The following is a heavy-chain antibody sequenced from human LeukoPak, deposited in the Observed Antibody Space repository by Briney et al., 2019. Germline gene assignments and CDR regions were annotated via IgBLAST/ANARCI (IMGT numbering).Heavy chain of an antibody. Sequence: GGSPRLSCAASGFTFSSYWIHWVRQVPGKGLVWVSRIKDGGSTTDYADSVKGRFTISRDDAKNTLYLQMNSLRAEVTAVYYCTTIRPGYWGQGTLVTVSS. CDR1: GFTFSSYW. D-gene: IGHD5-12*01. CDR3: TTIRPGY. V-gene: IGHV3-74*01. CDR2: IKDGGSTT. J-gene: IGHJ4*02.